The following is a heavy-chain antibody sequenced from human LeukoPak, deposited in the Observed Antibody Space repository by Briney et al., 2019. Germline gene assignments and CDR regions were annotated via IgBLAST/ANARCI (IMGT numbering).Heavy chain of an antibody. D-gene: IGHD1-26*01. Sequence: GAPGKPSCSPARYTFTPYAINWGRQAPRHHLEGRGWINTNTGNPTYAQGFTGRFVFSLDTSVTTAYLELSSLKTEDTAVYYCARDTGSIAFVYWGQGTLVTVSS. CDR2: INTNTGNP. J-gene: IGHJ4*02. V-gene: IGHV7-4-1*02. CDR3: ARDTGSIAFVY. CDR1: RYTFTPYA.